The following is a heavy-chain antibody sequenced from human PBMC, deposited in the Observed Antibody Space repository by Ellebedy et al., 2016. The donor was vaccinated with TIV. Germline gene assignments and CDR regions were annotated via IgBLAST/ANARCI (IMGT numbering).Heavy chain of an antibody. CDR1: GYTFTGYY. V-gene: IGHV1-2*02. CDR2: INPNSGGT. D-gene: IGHD5-12*01. CDR3: ARGRYSGYGGIDY. Sequence: ASVKVSXXSSGYTFTGYYMHWVRQAPGQGLEWMGWINPNSGGTNYAQKFQGRVTMTRDTSISTAYMELSSLRSEDTAVYYCARGRYSGYGGIDYWGQGTLVTVSS. J-gene: IGHJ4*02.